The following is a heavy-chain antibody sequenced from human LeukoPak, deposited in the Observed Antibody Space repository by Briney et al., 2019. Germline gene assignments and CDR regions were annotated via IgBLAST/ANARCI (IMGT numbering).Heavy chain of an antibody. CDR2: IIPILGIA. D-gene: IGHD2-21*02. CDR3: ARENPYCGGDCPTDFDY. J-gene: IGHJ4*02. CDR1: GGTFISYA. Sequence: SVKVSCKASGGTFISYAISWVRQAPGQGLEWMGRIIPILGIANYAQKFQGRVTITADKSTSTAYMELSSLRSEDTAVYYCARENPYCGGDCPTDFDYWGQGTLVTVSS. V-gene: IGHV1-69*04.